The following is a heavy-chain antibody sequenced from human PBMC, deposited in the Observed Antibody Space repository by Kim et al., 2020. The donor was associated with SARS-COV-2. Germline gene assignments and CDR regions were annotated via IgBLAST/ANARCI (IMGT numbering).Heavy chain of an antibody. Sequence: GGSLRLSCAASGFTFSDYYMSWIRQAPGKGLEWVSYISSSGSTIYYADSVKGRFTISRDNAKNSLYLQMNSLRAEDTAVYYCARCNYYYGSGSYYNGWFDPWGQGTLVTVSS. CDR1: GFTFSDYY. D-gene: IGHD3-10*01. CDR3: ARCNYYYGSGSYYNGWFDP. V-gene: IGHV3-11*01. CDR2: ISSSGSTI. J-gene: IGHJ5*02.